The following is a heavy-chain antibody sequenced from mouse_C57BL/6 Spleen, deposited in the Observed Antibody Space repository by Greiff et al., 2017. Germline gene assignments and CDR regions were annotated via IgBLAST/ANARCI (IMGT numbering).Heavy chain of an antibody. V-gene: IGHV1-54*01. CDR2: IIPGSGGT. D-gene: IGHD1-1*02. J-gene: IGHJ4*01. Sequence: VKLMESGAELVRPGTSVKLSCKASGYTFTNYLIEWVKQRPGHGLEWIGVIIPGSGGTNYNEKFKGKATLTADKSSSTAYMQLSSLTSEDSAVXDGGKECVWCYDMDYWGQGTSVTVSS. CDR3: GKECVWCYDMDY. CDR1: GYTFTNYL.